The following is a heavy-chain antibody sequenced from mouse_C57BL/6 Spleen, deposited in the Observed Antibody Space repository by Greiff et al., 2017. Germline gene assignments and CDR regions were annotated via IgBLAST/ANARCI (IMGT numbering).Heavy chain of an antibody. D-gene: IGHD1-3*01. CDR1: GYSITSGYD. Sequence: DVKLVESGPGMVKPSQSLSLTCTVTGYSITSGYDWHWIRHFPGNKLEWMGYISYSGSTNYNPSLKSRISITHDTSKNHFFLKLNSVTTEDTATYYCARGSGVRFAYWGQGTLVTVSA. J-gene: IGHJ3*01. CDR3: ARGSGVRFAY. CDR2: ISYSGST. V-gene: IGHV3-1*01.